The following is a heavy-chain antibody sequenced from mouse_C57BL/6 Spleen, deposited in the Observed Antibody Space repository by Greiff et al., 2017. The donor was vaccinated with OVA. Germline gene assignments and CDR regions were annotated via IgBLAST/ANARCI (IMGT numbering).Heavy chain of an antibody. CDR2: ISSGSSTI. D-gene: IGHD1-1*01. CDR1: GFTFSDYG. J-gene: IGHJ4*01. V-gene: IGHV5-17*01. Sequence: EVKLMESGGGLVKPGGSLKLSCAASGFTFSDYGMHWVRQAPEKGLEWVAYISSGSSTIYYADTVKGRFTISRDNAKNTLFLQMTSLRSEDTAMYYCARLLRSPMDYWGQGTSVTVSS. CDR3: ARLLRSPMDY.